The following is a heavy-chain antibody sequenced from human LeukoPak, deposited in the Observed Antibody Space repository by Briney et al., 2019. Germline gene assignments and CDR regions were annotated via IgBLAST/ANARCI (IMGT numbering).Heavy chain of an antibody. V-gene: IGHV3-23*01. Sequence: QTGGSLRLSCAASGFTFSSYAMSWVRQAPGKGLEWVSALSTSGGSTYYADSVKGRFTISRDNSKNTLYLQMDSLRAEDTAVYYCAKAASPTTRYFDYWGQGTLATVSS. D-gene: IGHD1-26*01. J-gene: IGHJ4*02. CDR3: AKAASPTTRYFDY. CDR1: GFTFSSYA. CDR2: LSTSGGST.